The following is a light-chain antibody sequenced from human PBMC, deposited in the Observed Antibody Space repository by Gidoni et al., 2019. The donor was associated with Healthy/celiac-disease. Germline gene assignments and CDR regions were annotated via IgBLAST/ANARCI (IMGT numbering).Light chain of an antibody. CDR3: QAWDSSTAV. J-gene: IGLJ2*01. CDR2: QDS. CDR1: KLGDKY. Sequence: SYELTQPPSVSVSPGQAASITCSGDKLGDKYAWWYQQKPGQSPVLVIYQDSKRPSGIPERFSGSNSGNTATLTISGTQAMDEADYYCQAWDSSTAVFGGGTKLXV. V-gene: IGLV3-1*01.